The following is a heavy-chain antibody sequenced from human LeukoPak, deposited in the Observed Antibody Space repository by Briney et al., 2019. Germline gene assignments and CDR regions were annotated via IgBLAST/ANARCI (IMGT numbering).Heavy chain of an antibody. D-gene: IGHD6-19*01. CDR1: GGSFSGYY. Sequence: SETLSLTCAVYGGSFSGYYWSWIRQPPGKGLEWIGEINHSGSTNYNPSLKSRVTISVDTSKNQFSLKLSSVTAADTAVYYCAREYSSGWYKTNRYYFDYWGQGTLVTVSS. V-gene: IGHV4-34*01. J-gene: IGHJ4*02. CDR3: AREYSSGWYKTNRYYFDY. CDR2: INHSGST.